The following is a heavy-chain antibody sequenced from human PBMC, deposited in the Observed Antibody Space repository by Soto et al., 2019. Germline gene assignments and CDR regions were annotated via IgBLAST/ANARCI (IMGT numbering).Heavy chain of an antibody. CDR3: ARFPGYCSSTSCYARDY. J-gene: IGHJ4*02. D-gene: IGHD2-2*01. CDR2: ISSSSSYI. Sequence: GGPLRLSCAASGFTFSSYSMNWVRQAPGKGLEWVSSISSSSSYIYYADSVKGRFTISRDNAKNSLYLQMNSLRAEDTAVYYCARFPGYCSSTSCYARDYWGQGTLVTVSS. CDR1: GFTFSSYS. V-gene: IGHV3-21*01.